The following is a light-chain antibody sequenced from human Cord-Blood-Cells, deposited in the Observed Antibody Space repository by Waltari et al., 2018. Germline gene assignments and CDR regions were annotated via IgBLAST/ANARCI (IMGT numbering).Light chain of an antibody. CDR2: WAS. V-gene: IGKV4-1*01. Sequence: QSPDSLAVSLGERATINCKSSQSVLYSSNNKNYLAWYQQKPGQPPKLLIYWASTRESGVPDRFSGSGSGTDFTLTISSLQAEDVAVYYCQQYYSTPWTFGQGTKVEIK. J-gene: IGKJ1*01. CDR1: QSVLYSSNNKNY. CDR3: QQYYSTPWT.